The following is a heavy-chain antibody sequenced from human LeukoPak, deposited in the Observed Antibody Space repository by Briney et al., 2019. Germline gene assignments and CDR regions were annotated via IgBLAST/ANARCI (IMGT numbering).Heavy chain of an antibody. V-gene: IGHV4-59*08. J-gene: IGHJ5*02. CDR1: GGSISSYY. D-gene: IGHD7-27*01. CDR3: AGVSLGWFDP. CDR2: IYYSGST. Sequence: SETLSLTCTVSGGSISSYYWSWIRQPPGKGLEWIGYIYYSGSTNYNPSLKSRVTISVDTSKNQFSLKLSSVTAADTAVYYCAGVSLGWFDPWGQGTLVTVS.